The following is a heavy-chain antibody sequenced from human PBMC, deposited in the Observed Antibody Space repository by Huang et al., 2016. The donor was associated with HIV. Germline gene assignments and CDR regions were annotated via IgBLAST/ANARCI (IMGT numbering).Heavy chain of an antibody. D-gene: IGHD3-22*01. CDR2: NIPILGTE. V-gene: IGHV1-69*01. CDR1: GGTFSSYA. J-gene: IGHJ4*02. CDR3: ARVESRRYYDSSGYYY. Sequence: QVQLVQSGAEVKKPGSSVKVSCKASGGTFSSYAISWVRQAPGQGLEGMGGNIPILGTENYAQKFQGRVTITADESTSTAYMELSSLRSEDTPVYYCARVESRRYYDSSGYYYWGQGTLVTVSS.